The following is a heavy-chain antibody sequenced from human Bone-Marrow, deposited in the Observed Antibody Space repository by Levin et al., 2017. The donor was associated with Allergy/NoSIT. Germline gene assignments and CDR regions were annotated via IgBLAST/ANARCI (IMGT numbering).Heavy chain of an antibody. J-gene: IGHJ4*02. CDR1: DNSISSSDYF. CDR2: IYSRADS. Sequence: KASETLSLTCSVSDNSISSSDYFWGWIRQAPGKGLEWIGSIYSRADSYYNPTLKSRIRMSVDRSNKQFSLEMKFVTAADTAVYYCARVVRLVGVRPESYYFDIWGQGTPVTVAS. CDR3: ARVVRLVGVRPESYYFDI. D-gene: IGHD3-10*01. V-gene: IGHV4-39*07.